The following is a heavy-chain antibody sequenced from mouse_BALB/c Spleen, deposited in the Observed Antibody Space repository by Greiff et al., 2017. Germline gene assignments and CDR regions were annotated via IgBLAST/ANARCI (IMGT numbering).Heavy chain of an antibody. D-gene: IGHD1-1*01. Sequence: EVQLVESGGGLVKPGGSLKLSCAASGFTFSSYAMSWVRQTPEKRLEWVATISSGGSYTYYPAIVKGRFTITRDNAKNTLSLQMSSLRSEDTAMYYSARECGYGSSYPYFDYWGQGTTVTVSA. CDR1: GFTFSSYA. J-gene: IGHJ2*01. CDR2: ISSGGSYT. CDR3: ARECGYGSSYPYFDY. V-gene: IGHV5-9-3*01.